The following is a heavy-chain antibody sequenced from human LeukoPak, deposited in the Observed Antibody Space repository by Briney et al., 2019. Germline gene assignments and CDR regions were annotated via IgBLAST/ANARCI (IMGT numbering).Heavy chain of an antibody. CDR2: ISGSGGST. CDR1: GFTFSSYA. CDR3: AKDVLYSSSWYYYFDY. J-gene: IGHJ4*02. V-gene: IGHV3-23*01. D-gene: IGHD6-13*01. Sequence: GGSLRLSCAASGFTFSSYAMSWVRQAPGKGLEWVSAISGSGGSTYYADSVKGRFTISRDNSKNTLYLQMNSLRAEDTAAYYCAKDVLYSSSWYYYFDYWGQGTLVTVSS.